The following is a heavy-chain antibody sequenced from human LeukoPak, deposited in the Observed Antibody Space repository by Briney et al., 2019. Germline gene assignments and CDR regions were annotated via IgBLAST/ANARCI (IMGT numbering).Heavy chain of an antibody. J-gene: IGHJ6*02. D-gene: IGHD2-15*01. Sequence: PSETLSLTCAVSGGSISSGGYSWSWIRQPPGKGLEWIGYIYHSGSTYYNPSLKSRVTISVDRSKNQFSLKLSSVTAADTAVYYCARDGRSYGMDVWGQGTTVTVPS. CDR1: GGSISSGGYS. CDR3: ARDGRSYGMDV. CDR2: IYHSGST. V-gene: IGHV4-30-2*01.